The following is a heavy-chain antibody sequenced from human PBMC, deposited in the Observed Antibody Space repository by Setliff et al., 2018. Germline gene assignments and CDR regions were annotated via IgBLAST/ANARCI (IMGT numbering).Heavy chain of an antibody. Sequence: PSETLSLTCTVSGGSISSSSHYWGWIRQPPGKGLEWIGSIYYTGSTYYNPSLKSRVTMSVDTSKRQFSLKLGSATAADTAVYYCARDMGQPYYFESWGLGTLVTVPQ. CDR2: IYYTGST. V-gene: IGHV4-39*07. D-gene: IGHD1-1*01. J-gene: IGHJ4*02. CDR3: ARDMGQPYYFES. CDR1: GGSISSSSHY.